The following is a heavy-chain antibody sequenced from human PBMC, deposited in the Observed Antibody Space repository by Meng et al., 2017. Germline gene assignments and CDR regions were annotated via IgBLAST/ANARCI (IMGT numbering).Heavy chain of an antibody. J-gene: IGHJ3*02. CDR3: ARVVIFYNDAFDI. D-gene: IGHD3-22*01. Sequence: GESLKISCAASGFTFSSSWMSWVRQAPGKGLEWVSYISSSGSNKHYVDSVKGRFTISRDNAKNSLYLQMNSLRAEDTAVYYCARVVIFYNDAFDIWGQGTMVTVSS. CDR2: ISSSGSNK. CDR1: GFTFSSSW. V-gene: IGHV3-48*03.